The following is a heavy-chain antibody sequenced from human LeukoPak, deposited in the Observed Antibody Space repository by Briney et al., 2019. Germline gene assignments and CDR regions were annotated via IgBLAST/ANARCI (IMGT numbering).Heavy chain of an antibody. J-gene: IGHJ3*02. D-gene: IGHD3-22*01. CDR3: AINKVRVGAFDI. CDR1: GFSFSHAW. V-gene: IGHV3-15*01. Sequence: PGGSLRLSWAPAGFSFSHAWISCVRLAPGKGLESDAFIKTKADGGTRGYAAAVKGRFTISRDDSEFTLSLYLQMNSLKTEDTAMYYCAINKVRVGAFDIRGQGTMVTVSS. CDR2: IKTKADGGTR.